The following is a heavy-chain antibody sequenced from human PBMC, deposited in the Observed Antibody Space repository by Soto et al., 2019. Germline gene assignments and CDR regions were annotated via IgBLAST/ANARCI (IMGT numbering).Heavy chain of an antibody. V-gene: IGHV3-74*01. Sequence: EVQLVESGGGLVQPGGSLRLSCAASGFTFSRFWMHWVRQAPGKGLLWVSRIDSDGSSTNYADSVKGRFTVSRDNAKNTLYLQMNSLSAEDTVVYYSARVGGYNWFDPWGQGILVTVSS. CDR2: IDSDGSST. J-gene: IGHJ5*02. CDR3: ARVGGYNWFDP. CDR1: GFTFSRFW.